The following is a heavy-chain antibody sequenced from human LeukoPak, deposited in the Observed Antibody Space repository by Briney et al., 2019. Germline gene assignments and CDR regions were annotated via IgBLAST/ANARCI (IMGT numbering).Heavy chain of an antibody. D-gene: IGHD2-2*01. CDR3: ARDRYCSSTSCFIGRFDP. V-gene: IGHV1-2*02. J-gene: IGHJ5*02. CDR1: GYTFTGYY. Sequence: ASVKVSCKASGYTFTGYYIHWVRQAPAQGLEWMGWINPNSGGTNYAQKFQGRVTMTRDTSISTAYLELSGLRSDDTAMYYCARDRYCSSTSCFIGRFDPWGQGTLVTVSS. CDR2: INPNSGGT.